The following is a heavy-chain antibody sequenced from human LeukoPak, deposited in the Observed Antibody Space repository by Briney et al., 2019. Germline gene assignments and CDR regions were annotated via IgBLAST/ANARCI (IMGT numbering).Heavy chain of an antibody. Sequence: PSETLSLICAVYGGSFSGYYWSWIRQPPGKGLEWIGEINHSGSTNYNPSLKSRVTISVDTSKNQFSLKLSSVTAADTAVYYCARGMDDYGDYEGHSRYYYYMDVWGKGTTVTVSS. CDR3: ARGMDDYGDYEGHSRYYYYMDV. J-gene: IGHJ6*03. CDR1: GGSFSGYY. CDR2: INHSGST. D-gene: IGHD4-17*01. V-gene: IGHV4-34*01.